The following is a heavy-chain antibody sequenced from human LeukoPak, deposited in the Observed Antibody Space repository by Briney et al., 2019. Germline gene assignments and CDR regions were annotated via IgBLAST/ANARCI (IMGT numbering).Heavy chain of an antibody. CDR2: LNPSTGGT. CDR3: ARDYYDSSGYYLGLDY. Sequence: GASVKVSCKASGYTFIAYYMHWVRQAPGQGLEWMGWLNPSTGGTIYAQKFQDRVTMSGDTSISTAYMELSRLRSDDTAVYYCARDYYDSSGYYLGLDYWGQGTLVTVPS. V-gene: IGHV1-2*02. J-gene: IGHJ4*02. CDR1: GYTFIAYY. D-gene: IGHD3-22*01.